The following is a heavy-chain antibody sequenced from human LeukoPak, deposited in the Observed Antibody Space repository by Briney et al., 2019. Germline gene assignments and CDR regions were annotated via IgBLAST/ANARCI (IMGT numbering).Heavy chain of an antibody. D-gene: IGHD5-18*01. Sequence: SETLSLTCTVSGGSISSYYWSWIRQPPGKGLEWIGHIYYSGSTNYNPSLKSRVTISVDTSKNQFSLKLSSVTAADTAVYYCARHAVPAMVSNYYYGMDVWGQGTTVTVSS. CDR3: ARHAVPAMVSNYYYGMDV. CDR1: GGSISSYY. V-gene: IGHV4-59*08. CDR2: IYYSGST. J-gene: IGHJ6*02.